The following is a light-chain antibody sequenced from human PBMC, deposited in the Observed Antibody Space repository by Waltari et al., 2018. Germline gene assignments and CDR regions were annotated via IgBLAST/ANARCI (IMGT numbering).Light chain of an antibody. Sequence: NFVLTQPHSVSESPGKTVTISCTRRSGSIVSNYVQWYRPRPGSAPTTLIYQDTQRLSGVPDRFSGSVDRSSNSASLTISGLQTDDAADYYCQSSDINHHGVFGGGTKLTVL. V-gene: IGLV6-57*03. CDR2: QDT. CDR3: QSSDINHHGV. J-gene: IGLJ2*01. CDR1: SGSIVSNY.